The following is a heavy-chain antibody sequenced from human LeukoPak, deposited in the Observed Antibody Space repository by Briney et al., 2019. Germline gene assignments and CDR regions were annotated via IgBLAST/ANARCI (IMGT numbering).Heavy chain of an antibody. V-gene: IGHV4-4*02. CDR3: ARATEGGYSYGYFYYYYMDV. CDR2: IYQIETT. CDR1: VGSLSSTHW. D-gene: IGHD5-18*01. J-gene: IGHJ6*03. Sequence: SETLSLTCAVSVGSLSSTHWWTWARQPPGKGLDWIGQIYQIETTRYNPSLKSRVTQSLDRSTNVCSLTMSSMSAPDTPVYYCARATEGGYSYGYFYYYYMDVWGKGTRVSISS.